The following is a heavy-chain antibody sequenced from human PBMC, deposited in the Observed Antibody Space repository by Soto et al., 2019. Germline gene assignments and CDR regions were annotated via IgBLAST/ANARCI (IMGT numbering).Heavy chain of an antibody. CDR1: GGTFSSYA. CDR2: IIPIFGTA. J-gene: IGHJ4*02. Sequence: SVEVSCKASGGTFSSYAISWVRQAPGQGLEWMGGIIPIFGTASYAQKFQGRVTITADESTSAAYMELSSLRSDDTAVYYCAARRYCSGGTCPDYFDYWGPGTLVTVSS. D-gene: IGHD2-15*01. CDR3: AARRYCSGGTCPDYFDY. V-gene: IGHV1-69*13.